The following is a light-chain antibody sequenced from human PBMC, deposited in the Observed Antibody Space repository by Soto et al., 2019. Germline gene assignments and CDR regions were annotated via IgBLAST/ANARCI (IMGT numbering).Light chain of an antibody. CDR2: GAS. V-gene: IGKV3-15*01. Sequence: EIVMTQSPATLSLSPGERVTLSCRASQSISSNLAWYQQKPGQAPRLLIYGASTRAPDIPARFSGSGSGTEFTLTISSLQSADFAVYYCQHYYNWPPLTFGGGTKVEIK. CDR1: QSISSN. J-gene: IGKJ4*01. CDR3: QHYYNWPPLT.